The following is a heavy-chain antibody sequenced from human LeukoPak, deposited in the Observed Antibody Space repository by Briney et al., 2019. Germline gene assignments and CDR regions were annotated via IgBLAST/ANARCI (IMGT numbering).Heavy chain of an antibody. Sequence: GSLRLSCAASGFTFSSYSMNWVRQAPGKGLEWVSYISSSSSTIYYADSVKGRFTISRDNAKNSLYLQMNSLRAEDTAVYYCARRVGGYCTNGVCSLYYYYYYMDVWGKGTTVTVSS. V-gene: IGHV3-48*04. CDR2: ISSSSSTI. J-gene: IGHJ6*03. CDR1: GFTFSSYS. D-gene: IGHD2-8*01. CDR3: ARRVGGYCTNGVCSLYYYYYYMDV.